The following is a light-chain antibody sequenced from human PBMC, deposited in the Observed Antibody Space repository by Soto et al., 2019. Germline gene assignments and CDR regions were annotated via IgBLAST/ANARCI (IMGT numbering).Light chain of an antibody. J-gene: IGKJ5*01. CDR3: QRYNNWLIT. V-gene: IGKV3-15*01. Sequence: EIVMTQSPATLSVSPGERATLSCRASQSVSSNLAWYQQKPGQAPRLLIYGASTRATGIPARFSGSGSGTEFTRTISSLQSEDFAVYYCQRYNNWLITFGQGTRLEIK. CDR1: QSVSSN. CDR2: GAS.